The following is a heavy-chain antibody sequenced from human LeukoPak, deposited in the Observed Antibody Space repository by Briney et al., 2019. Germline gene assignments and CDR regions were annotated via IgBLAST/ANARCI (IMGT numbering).Heavy chain of an antibody. J-gene: IGHJ5*02. CDR1: GGSFSGYY. CDR2: INRSAST. V-gene: IGHV4-34*01. CDR3: ARGDCSGGSCYLGWFDP. D-gene: IGHD2-15*01. Sequence: PSETLSLTCAVYGGSFSGYYLSWIRQPPGKGLEWIGEINRSASTNYNPSRKSRVTISVDTSKNQFSLKLSSVTAADTAVYYCARGDCSGGSCYLGWFDPWGQGTLVTVSS.